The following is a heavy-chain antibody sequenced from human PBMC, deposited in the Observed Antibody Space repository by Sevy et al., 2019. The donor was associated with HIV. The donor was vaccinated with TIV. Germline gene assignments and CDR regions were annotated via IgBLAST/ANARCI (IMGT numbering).Heavy chain of an antibody. V-gene: IGHV1-18*01. CDR1: GYTFTSYG. CDR3: ATRDVDTAMVPFDY. CDR2: ISAYNGNT. J-gene: IGHJ4*02. Sequence: ASVKVSCKASGYTFTSYGISWVRQAPGQGLEWMGWISAYNGNTNYAQKLQGRVTMTTDTSTSTAYMELRSLRSDDTAVYHCATRDVDTAMVPFDYWGQGTLVTVSS. D-gene: IGHD5-18*01.